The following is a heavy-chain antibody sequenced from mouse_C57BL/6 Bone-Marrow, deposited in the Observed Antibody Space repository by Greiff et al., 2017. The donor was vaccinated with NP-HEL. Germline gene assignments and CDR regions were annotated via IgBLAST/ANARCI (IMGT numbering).Heavy chain of an antibody. Sequence: QVQLQQPGTELVKPGASVKLSCKASGYTFTSYWMHWVKQRPGQGLEWIGNINPSNGGTNYNEKFKSKATLTVDKSSSTAYMQLSSLTSEDSAVYYCARGGTTVVGYYFDDWGQGTTLTVSS. CDR1: GYTFTSYW. D-gene: IGHD1-1*01. CDR2: INPSNGGT. J-gene: IGHJ2*01. V-gene: IGHV1-53*01. CDR3: ARGGTTVVGYYFDD.